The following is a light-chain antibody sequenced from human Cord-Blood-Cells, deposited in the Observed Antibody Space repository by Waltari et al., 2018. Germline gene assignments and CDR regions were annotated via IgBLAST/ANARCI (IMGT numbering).Light chain of an antibody. CDR1: SSDVGGYNY. J-gene: IGLJ2*01. CDR3: SSYTSSSTLVV. Sequence: QSALTQPASVSGSPGQSITISCTGTSSDVGGYNYVSWYQQHPGKAPKLMIYDVSKRPAGGSNRLSGSKSGNPASLTISGLQAEDEADYYCSSYTSSSTLVVFGGGTKLTVL. V-gene: IGLV2-14*01. CDR2: DVS.